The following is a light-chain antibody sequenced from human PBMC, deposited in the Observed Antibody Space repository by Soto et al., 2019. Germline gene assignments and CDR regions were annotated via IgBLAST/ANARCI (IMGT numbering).Light chain of an antibody. CDR1: SSGVGGYNY. Sequence: QSALTQPASVSGSPGQSITISCTGTSSGVGGYNYVSWHQQHPGKAPKLMIYDVSLRPSGISNRFSGSKSGNTASLTISGLQAEDEADYYCSSYTSTSTLVFGTGTKSPS. CDR3: SSYTSTSTLV. V-gene: IGLV2-14*01. J-gene: IGLJ1*01. CDR2: DVS.